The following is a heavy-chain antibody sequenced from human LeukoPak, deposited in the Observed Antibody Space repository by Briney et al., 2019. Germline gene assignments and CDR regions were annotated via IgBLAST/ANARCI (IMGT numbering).Heavy chain of an antibody. D-gene: IGHD2-21*02. CDR1: GFTFSSYW. Sequence: GGSLRLSCAASGFTFSSYWMHWVRQAPGKGLVWVSRINSDGSSTRYADSVKGRFTISRDNAKDTLYLQLNSLRAEDTAVYYCARVGAHCGGDCYLDYWGQGTLDTVSS. V-gene: IGHV3-74*01. CDR3: ARVGAHCGGDCYLDY. J-gene: IGHJ4*02. CDR2: INSDGSST.